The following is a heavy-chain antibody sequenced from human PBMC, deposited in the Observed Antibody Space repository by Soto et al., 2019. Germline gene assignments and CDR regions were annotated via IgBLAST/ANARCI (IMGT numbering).Heavy chain of an antibody. V-gene: IGHV4-59*08. J-gene: IGHJ5*02. Sequence: SETLSLTCTVSGGSISSYYWSWIRQPPGKGLEWIGYIYYSGSTNYNPSLKSRVTISVDTSKNQFSLKLSSVTAADTAVYYCARGSYDILTGYYPTGRFDPWGQGTLVTV. D-gene: IGHD3-9*01. CDR1: GGSISSYY. CDR3: ARGSYDILTGYYPTGRFDP. CDR2: IYYSGST.